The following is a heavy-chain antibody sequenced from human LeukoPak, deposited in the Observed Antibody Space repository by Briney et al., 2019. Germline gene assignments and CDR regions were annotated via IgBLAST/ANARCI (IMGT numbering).Heavy chain of an antibody. J-gene: IGHJ4*02. D-gene: IGHD3-16*01. CDR3: ARDVFR. CDR2: IYKTGST. CDR1: GDSITSGGYY. Sequence: SETLSLTCTVSGDSITSGGYYWSWIRQRPGKGLEWIGYIYKTGSTYYNPSLKSRVTMSVDTSRNQFSLKLNSVTAADTAVYYCARDVFRWGQGTLVTVSS. V-gene: IGHV4-31*03.